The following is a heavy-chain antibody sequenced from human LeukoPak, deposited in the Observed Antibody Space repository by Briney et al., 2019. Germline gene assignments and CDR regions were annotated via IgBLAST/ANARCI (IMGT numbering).Heavy chain of an antibody. J-gene: IGHJ4*02. CDR3: ARARIAAAGTGGY. CDR2: INTKTGNP. Sequence: ASVKVSCKASGYTFSTYAINWVRQAPGQGLEWMGWINTKTGNPVYVQGFTGRFVFSLDTSVSTAYLQISSLKAEDTAVYYCARARIAAAGTGGYWGQGTLVTVSS. CDR1: GYTFSTYA. D-gene: IGHD6-13*01. V-gene: IGHV7-4-1*02.